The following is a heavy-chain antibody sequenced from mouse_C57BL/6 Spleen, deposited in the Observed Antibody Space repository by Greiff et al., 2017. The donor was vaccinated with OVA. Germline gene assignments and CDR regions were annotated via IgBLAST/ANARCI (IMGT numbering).Heavy chain of an antibody. CDR3: ASLYGNLYYFDY. V-gene: IGHV1-7*01. Sequence: QVQLQQSGADLAKPGASVKLSCKASGYTFTSYWMHWVKQRPGQGLEWIGYINPSSGYTKYNQKFKDKATLTADKSASTAYMQLSSLTYEDSAVYYCASLYGNLYYFDYWGQGTTLTVSS. J-gene: IGHJ2*01. CDR1: GYTFTSYW. D-gene: IGHD2-1*01. CDR2: INPSSGYT.